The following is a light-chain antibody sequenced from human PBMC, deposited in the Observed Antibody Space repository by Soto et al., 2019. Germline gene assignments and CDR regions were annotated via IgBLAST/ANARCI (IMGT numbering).Light chain of an antibody. V-gene: IGLV1-44*01. CDR2: GNY. CDR3: AAWEDSLNGVI. CDR1: SSNIGSNT. Sequence: QSVLTQPPSASGTPGQRVLISCFGSSSNIGSNTVNWYQQLPGTAPKSLVFGNYQRPSGVPDRFSGSKSGTSASLAISGLRSEDEADYYCAAWEDSLNGVIFGGGTKLTVL. J-gene: IGLJ2*01.